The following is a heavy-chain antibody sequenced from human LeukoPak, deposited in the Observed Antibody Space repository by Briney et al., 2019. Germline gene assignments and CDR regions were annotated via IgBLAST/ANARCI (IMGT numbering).Heavy chain of an antibody. J-gene: IGHJ4*02. D-gene: IGHD3-22*01. CDR2: ISSSGDYI. V-gene: IGHV3-21*01. Sequence: GGSLRLSCVASGFTFSSYNINWVRQAPGKGLEWVSSISSSGDYIYYADSVKGRFTISRDNAKNSLYLQMNSLRAEDTAAYYCASNLKNYYDSNGYFDYWGQGTLVTVSS. CDR1: GFTFSSYN. CDR3: ASNLKNYYDSNGYFDY.